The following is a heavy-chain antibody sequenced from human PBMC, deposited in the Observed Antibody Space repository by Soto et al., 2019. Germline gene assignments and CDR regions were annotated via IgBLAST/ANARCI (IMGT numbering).Heavy chain of an antibody. CDR1: GGSISSSSYY. V-gene: IGHV4-39*01. D-gene: IGHD3-9*01. CDR3: ARPGYYDILTGYPNWFDP. CDR2: IYYSGST. J-gene: IGHJ5*02. Sequence: SETLSLTCTVSGGSISSSSYYWGWIRQPPGKGLEWIGSIYYSGSTYYNPSLKSRVTISVDTSKNQFSLKLSSVTAADTAVYYCARPGYYDILTGYPNWFDPWGQGTLVTVSS.